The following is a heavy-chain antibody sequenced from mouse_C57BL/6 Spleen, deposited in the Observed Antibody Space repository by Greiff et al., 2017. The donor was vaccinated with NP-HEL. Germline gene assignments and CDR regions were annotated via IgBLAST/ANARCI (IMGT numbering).Heavy chain of an antibody. D-gene: IGHD2-4*01. V-gene: IGHV2-2*01. Sequence: VKLQQSGPGLVQPSQSLSITCTVSGFSLTSYGVHWVRQSPGKGLEWLGVIWSGGSTDYNAAFISRLSISKDNSKSQVFFKMNSLQADDTAIYYCARRDDYYDYAFAYWGQGTLVTVSA. J-gene: IGHJ3*01. CDR1: GFSLTSYG. CDR2: IWSGGST. CDR3: ARRDDYYDYAFAY.